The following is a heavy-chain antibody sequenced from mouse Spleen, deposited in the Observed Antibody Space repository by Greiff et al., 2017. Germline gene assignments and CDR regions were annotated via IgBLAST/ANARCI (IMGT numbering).Heavy chain of an antibody. CDR1: GYTFTDYN. V-gene: IGHV1-18*01. D-gene: IGHD2-5*01. CDR2: INPNNGGT. J-gene: IGHJ2*01. CDR3: ARGAYYSNQYYFDY. Sequence: EVKVVESGPELVKPGASVKIPCKASGYTFTDYNMDWVKQSHGKSLEWIGDINPNNGGTIYNQKFKGKATLTVDKSSSTAYMELRSLTSEDTAVYYCARGAYYSNQYYFDYWGQGTTLTVSS.